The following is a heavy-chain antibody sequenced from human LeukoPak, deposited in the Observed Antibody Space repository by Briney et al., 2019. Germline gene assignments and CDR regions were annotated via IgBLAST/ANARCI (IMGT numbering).Heavy chain of an antibody. CDR2: ISTGGSTI. J-gene: IGHJ5*02. CDR1: GFTLSSYD. D-gene: IGHD3-10*01. CDR3: ARDLGGSGSYWFDP. Sequence: HTGGSLRLSCAASGFTLSSYDMNWVRQAPGKGLEWVSYISTGGSTIYYADSLKGRFTISRDNAKNSLYLQMNSLRAEDTAVYYCARDLGGSGSYWFDPWGQGTLVTVSS. V-gene: IGHV3-48*03.